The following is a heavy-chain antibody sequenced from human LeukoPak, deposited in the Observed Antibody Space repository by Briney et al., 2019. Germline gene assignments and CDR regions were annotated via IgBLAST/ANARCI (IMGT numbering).Heavy chain of an antibody. D-gene: IGHD2-2*01. V-gene: IGHV3-7*03. CDR3: ARVRCSSTSCSFDY. CDR2: IKQDGSEK. J-gene: IGHJ4*02. CDR1: GFTFSSYW. Sequence: QPGGSLRLSCAACGFTFSSYWMSWVRQAPGKGLEWVANIKQDGSEKYYVDSVKGRFTISRDNAKNSLYLQMNSLRAEDTAVYYCARVRCSSTSCSFDYWGQGTLVTVSS.